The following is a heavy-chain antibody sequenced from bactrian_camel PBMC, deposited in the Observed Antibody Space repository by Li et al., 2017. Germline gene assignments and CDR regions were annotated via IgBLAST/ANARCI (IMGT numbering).Heavy chain of an antibody. J-gene: IGHJ4*01. CDR2: IRRDGGET. V-gene: IGHV3S32*01. D-gene: IGHD6*01. CDR1: GHSRGSNC. Sequence: DVQLVESGGGSVQAGGSLRLSCKVSGHSRGSNCVGWYRLPPGRAPAEREGIAAIRRDGGETWYAASVKGRFTISRDDAKNTMYLQMNNLQPEDTAMYYCAADVGSMSGNCQPNYWGQGTQVTVS. CDR3: AADVGSMSGNCQPNY.